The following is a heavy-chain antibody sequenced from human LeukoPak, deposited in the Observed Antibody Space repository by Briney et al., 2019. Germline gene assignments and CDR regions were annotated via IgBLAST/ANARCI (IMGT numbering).Heavy chain of an antibody. Sequence: GGSLRLSCAASGFSLSNYWMHWFRHVPGKGLMWVSRVPNDGTSTGYADSVKGRFTISRDDATNTLLLQMNSLRVEDTAVYYCATSGIGHYYFDFWGQGALVTVSS. V-gene: IGHV3-74*01. CDR2: VPNDGTST. CDR3: ATSGIGHYYFDF. D-gene: IGHD3-3*01. CDR1: GFSLSNYW. J-gene: IGHJ4*02.